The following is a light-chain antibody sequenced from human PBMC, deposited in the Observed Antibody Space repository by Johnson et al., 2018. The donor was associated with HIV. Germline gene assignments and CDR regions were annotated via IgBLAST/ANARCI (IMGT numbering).Light chain of an antibody. Sequence: HSVLTQPPSVSAAPGQKVTISCSGSSSNIGNNYVSWYQQFPGTAPKLLIYENNKRPSGIPDRFSGSKSGTSATLGITGLQTGDEADYYCGTWDSSLRAPYVFGTGTKCTVL. V-gene: IGLV1-51*02. CDR3: GTWDSSLRAPYV. CDR1: SSNIGNNY. CDR2: ENN. J-gene: IGLJ1*01.